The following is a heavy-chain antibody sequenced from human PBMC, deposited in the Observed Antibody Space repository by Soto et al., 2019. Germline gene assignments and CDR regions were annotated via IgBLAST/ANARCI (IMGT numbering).Heavy chain of an antibody. J-gene: IGHJ4*02. CDR2: INPNDGDT. Sequence: GASVKVSCMASGYTFTDYLIHWVRQGPGQGLEWMGRINPNDGDTSYAQQFQGRVALTRDTSTNTLYMELSGLISEDTAVYSCAREPTGTGSFDFWGQGALVTVSS. CDR3: AREPTGTGSFDF. CDR1: GYTFTDYL. D-gene: IGHD1-26*01. V-gene: IGHV1-46*01.